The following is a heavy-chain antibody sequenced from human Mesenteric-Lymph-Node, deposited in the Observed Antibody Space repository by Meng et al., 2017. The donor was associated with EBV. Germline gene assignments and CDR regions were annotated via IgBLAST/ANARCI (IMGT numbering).Heavy chain of an antibody. Sequence: QVQLKGSGHGCVTPSATLSLTFAVSGASITTGNWWSWVRQTPGKGLEWIGAVFHSGSTNYNPSLKSRVTISVDKSKNQFSLEVTSVTAADAAVYYCVRGLGGSGNYYFDYWGQGTLVTVSS. J-gene: IGHJ4*02. CDR1: GASITTGNW. D-gene: IGHD3-10*01. CDR3: VRGLGGSGNYYFDY. CDR2: VFHSGST. V-gene: IGHV4-4*02.